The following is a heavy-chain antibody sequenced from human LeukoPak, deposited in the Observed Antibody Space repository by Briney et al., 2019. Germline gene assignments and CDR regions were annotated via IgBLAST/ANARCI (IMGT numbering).Heavy chain of an antibody. CDR3: ARVPVAGTGPDY. V-gene: IGHV4-61*01. CDR2: ISDSGGS. J-gene: IGHJ4*02. CDR1: GGSVSSGISY. D-gene: IGHD6-13*01. Sequence: PSETLSLTCSVSGGSVSSGISYWSWIRQPPGEGLEWIAYISDSGGSDYNPSLRGRVTISLDTSKNQFSLRLTSVTAADTAVYYCARVPVAGTGPDYWGQGTLVTVSS.